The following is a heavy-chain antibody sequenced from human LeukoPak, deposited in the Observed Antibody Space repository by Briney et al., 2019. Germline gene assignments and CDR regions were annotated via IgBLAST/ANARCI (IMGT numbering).Heavy chain of an antibody. Sequence: PSETLSLTCIVSGDSIRTDYWSWLRQSPGKGLEWIGNINYNGTTEYNPFLRSRVTISVDRSKNHVSLKVRPGTAADTALYYWARLDCISDRCYNYWGRGTLVTVSS. CDR1: GDSIRTDY. J-gene: IGHJ4*02. CDR3: ARLDCISDRCYNY. CDR2: INYNGTT. V-gene: IGHV4-59*08. D-gene: IGHD2-15*01.